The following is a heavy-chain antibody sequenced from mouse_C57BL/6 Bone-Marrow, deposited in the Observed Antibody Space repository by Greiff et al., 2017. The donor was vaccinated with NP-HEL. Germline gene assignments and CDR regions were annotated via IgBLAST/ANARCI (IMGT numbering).Heavy chain of an antibody. D-gene: IGHD2-1*01. V-gene: IGHV1-64*01. J-gene: IGHJ4*01. CDR3: ARDGNYVLYYYAMDY. Sequence: QVQLQQPGAELVKPGASVKLSCKASGYTFTSSWMHWVKQRPGQGLEWIGMIHPNSGSTNYNEKFKSKATLTVDKSSSTAYMQLSSLTSEDSAVYYCARDGNYVLYYYAMDYWGQGTSVTVSS. CDR2: IHPNSGST. CDR1: GYTFTSSW.